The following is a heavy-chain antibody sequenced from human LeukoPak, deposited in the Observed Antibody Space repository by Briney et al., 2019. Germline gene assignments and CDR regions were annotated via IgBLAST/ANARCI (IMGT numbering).Heavy chain of an antibody. V-gene: IGHV4-59*01. Sequence: KTSETLSLTCTVSGGSISSFYWSWIRQPPGKGLEWIGYIYNSGTTNYNPSLKSRVTISIDTSENQFSLTLSSVTAADTAVYYCAKGPIAVAGTGAFDIWGQGTVVTVSS. J-gene: IGHJ3*02. D-gene: IGHD6-19*01. CDR2: IYNSGTT. CDR1: GGSISSFY. CDR3: AKGPIAVAGTGAFDI.